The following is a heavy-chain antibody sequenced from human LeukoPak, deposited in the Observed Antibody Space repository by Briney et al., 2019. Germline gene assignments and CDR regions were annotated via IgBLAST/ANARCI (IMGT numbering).Heavy chain of an antibody. V-gene: IGHV1-18*01. J-gene: IGHJ4*02. D-gene: IGHD3-22*01. CDR1: GYTFTSYG. CDR2: ISAYNGNT. Sequence: ASVKVSCKASGYTFTSYGISWVRQAPGQGLEWMGWISAYNGNTNYAQKLQGRVTMTTDTSTSTAYMELSSLRSEDTAVYYCATVDYYDSSGYSLFDYWGQGTLVTVSS. CDR3: ATVDYYDSSGYSLFDY.